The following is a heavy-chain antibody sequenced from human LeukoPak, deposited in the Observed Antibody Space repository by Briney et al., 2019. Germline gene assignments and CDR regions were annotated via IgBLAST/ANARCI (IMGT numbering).Heavy chain of an antibody. CDR1: GGSISSSNW. CDR2: IYHSGST. J-gene: IGHJ3*02. CDR3: AILPGLYGSGSFHDAFDI. V-gene: IGHV4-4*02. D-gene: IGHD3-10*01. Sequence: PSETLSLTCAVSGGSISSSNWWSWVRQPPGKGLEWIGEIYHSGSTNYNPSLKSRVTISVDKSKNQFSLKLSSVTAADTAVYYCAILPGLYGSGSFHDAFDIWGQGTMVTVSS.